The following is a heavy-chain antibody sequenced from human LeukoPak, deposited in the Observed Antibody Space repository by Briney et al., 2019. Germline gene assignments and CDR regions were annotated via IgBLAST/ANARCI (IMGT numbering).Heavy chain of an antibody. CDR2: ISNDGNNK. CDR1: GFPFSSYG. Sequence: SGGSLRLSCAASGFPFSSYGMHWVRQAPGKGLEWVAAISNDGNNKFYADSVKGRFTISRDNPKNTMNLQMNSLKTEDTAVYYCTRIVGATSWFDPWGQGTLVTVSS. J-gene: IGHJ5*02. D-gene: IGHD1-26*01. CDR3: TRIVGATSWFDP. V-gene: IGHV3-30*03.